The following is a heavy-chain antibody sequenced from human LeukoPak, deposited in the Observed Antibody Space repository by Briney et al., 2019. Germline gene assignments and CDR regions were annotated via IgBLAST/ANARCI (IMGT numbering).Heavy chain of an antibody. Sequence: GGPLRLSCAASGFTFSTYWMNWVREAPGKGLEGVANIKQDGSEKYYVDSVKGRFTISRDNAKNSLYLQMNSLRAEDTAVYYCARGSVLDVWGQGTTVTVSS. J-gene: IGHJ6*02. V-gene: IGHV3-7*01. CDR3: ARGSVLDV. CDR2: IKQDGSEK. CDR1: GFTFSTYW.